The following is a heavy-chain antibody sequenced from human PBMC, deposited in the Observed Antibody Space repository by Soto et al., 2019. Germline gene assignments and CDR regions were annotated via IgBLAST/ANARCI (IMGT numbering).Heavy chain of an antibody. CDR3: AKSRYSSTWYDF. CDR2: IGDSGRNT. CDR1: GFTFSSYA. D-gene: IGHD6-19*01. V-gene: IGHV3-23*01. Sequence: EVQLLESGGGLEQPGGSLRLSCAASGFTFSSYAMSWVRQAPGKGLEWVSAIGDSGRNTYYAGSVKGRFTISRDNSKNTLYLQMNSLRAEDTAVYYCAKSRYSSTWYDFWGQGTLVTVSS. J-gene: IGHJ5*01.